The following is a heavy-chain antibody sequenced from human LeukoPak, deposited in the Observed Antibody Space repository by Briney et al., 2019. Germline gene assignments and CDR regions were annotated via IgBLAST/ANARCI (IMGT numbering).Heavy chain of an antibody. D-gene: IGHD2-15*01. J-gene: IGHJ6*02. CDR3: AKSGVAAGFYYYYGMDV. CDR1: GFTFSSYA. CDR2: ISGSGGST. Sequence: PGGSLRLSCAASGFTFSSYAMSWVRQAPGKGLEWVSAISGSGGSTYYADSVKGRFTTSRDNSKNTLYLQMNSLRAEDTAVYYCAKSGVAAGFYYYYGMDVWGQGTTVTVSS. V-gene: IGHV3-23*01.